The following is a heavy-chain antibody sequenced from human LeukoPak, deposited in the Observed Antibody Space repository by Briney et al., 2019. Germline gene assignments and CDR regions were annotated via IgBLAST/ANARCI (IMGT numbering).Heavy chain of an antibody. D-gene: IGHD1-14*01. V-gene: IGHV3-48*02. J-gene: IGHJ5*02. CDR3: ASSHPNHYFS. Sequence: GGSLRLSCAASGFTFSRFSMNWVRQAPGQGLEWISYISSSSTTMYYAHSVKGRFTISRDNAKNSLYLQMNSLRDEDTAVYYCASSHPNHYFSWGQGTLVTVSS. CDR1: GFTFSRFS. CDR2: ISSSSTTM.